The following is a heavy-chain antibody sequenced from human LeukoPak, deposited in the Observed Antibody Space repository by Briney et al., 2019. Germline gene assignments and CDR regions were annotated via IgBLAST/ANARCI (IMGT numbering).Heavy chain of an antibody. CDR3: ARERDDYGDLYFDY. J-gene: IGHJ4*02. CDR1: GFTFRSYG. V-gene: IGHV3-33*01. Sequence: GGSLRLSCAASGFTFRSYGMHWVRQAPGKGLEWVAVMLSDGSKEFNTDSVKGRFTISRDNSKNTLYLQMNSLRAEDTAVYYCARERDDYGDLYFDYWGQGTLVTVSS. CDR2: MLSDGSKE. D-gene: IGHD4-17*01.